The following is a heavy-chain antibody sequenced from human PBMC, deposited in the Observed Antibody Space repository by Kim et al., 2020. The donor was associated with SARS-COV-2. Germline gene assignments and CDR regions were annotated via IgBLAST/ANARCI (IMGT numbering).Heavy chain of an antibody. CDR2: NT. CDR3: ARSTRAWFDP. V-gene: IGHV1-3*01. J-gene: IGHJ5*02. Sequence: NTKYSQKFQGRVTITRDTSASTAYMELSSLRSEDTAVYYCARSTRAWFDPWGQGTLVTVSS. D-gene: IGHD2-8*01.